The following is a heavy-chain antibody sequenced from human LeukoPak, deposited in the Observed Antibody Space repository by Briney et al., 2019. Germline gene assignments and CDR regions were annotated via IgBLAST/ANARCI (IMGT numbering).Heavy chain of an antibody. V-gene: IGHV3-43D*03. CDR2: ISWDGGST. Sequence: GGSLRLSCAASGFTFDDYAMHWARHAPGKGLEWVSLISWDGGSTYYADPVKGRFTISRDNSKNSLYLQMNSLRAEDTALYYCAKDGLKGVIAAAGPIDYWGQGTLVTVSS. CDR3: AKDGLKGVIAAAGPIDY. D-gene: IGHD6-13*01. J-gene: IGHJ4*02. CDR1: GFTFDDYA.